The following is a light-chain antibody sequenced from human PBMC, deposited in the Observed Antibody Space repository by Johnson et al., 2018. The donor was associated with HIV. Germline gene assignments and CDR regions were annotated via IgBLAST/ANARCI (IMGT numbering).Light chain of an antibody. J-gene: IGLJ1*01. CDR3: GKWDTSLRVGF. CDR1: SSNIGNNY. CDR2: QNN. Sequence: TQPPSVSAAPGQKVTISCSGSSSNIGNNYVSWYQQLPGTAPKLLIYQNNKRPSGIPDRFSGSKSGTSATLGITGLQTGDAADYYCGKWDTSLRVGFIGAGTKVTVL. V-gene: IGLV1-51*02.